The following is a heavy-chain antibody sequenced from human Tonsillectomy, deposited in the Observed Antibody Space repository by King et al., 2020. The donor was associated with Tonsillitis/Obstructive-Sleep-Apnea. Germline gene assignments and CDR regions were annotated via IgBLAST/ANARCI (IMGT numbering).Heavy chain of an antibody. Sequence: VQLQESGPGLVKPSQTLSLTCTVSSGSISSGSHFWSWLRQHPGKGLEWIGYIYYSGSAYYNPSLKSRVSISLDTSKSRFSLNLTSVTAADTAVYYCASAVPPLRVDYWGQGTLVTVSS. CDR3: ASAVPPLRVDY. CDR1: SGSISSGSHF. J-gene: IGHJ4*02. D-gene: IGHD2-8*01. V-gene: IGHV4-31*03. CDR2: IYYSGSA.